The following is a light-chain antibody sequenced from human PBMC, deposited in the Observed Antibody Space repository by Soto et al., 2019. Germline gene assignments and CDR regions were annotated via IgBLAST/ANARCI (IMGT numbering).Light chain of an antibody. Sequence: ILLTPSPGTLSLSPGEIATLSCRASQSVSNNYLAWYQQKPGQAPRLLIYAASSRATGIPDRFSGGGSGTDFTLTISSLEPEDFAVYYCQQRRTFGQGTRLE. CDR1: QSVSNNY. CDR2: AAS. V-gene: IGKV3D-20*02. CDR3: QQRRT. J-gene: IGKJ5*01.